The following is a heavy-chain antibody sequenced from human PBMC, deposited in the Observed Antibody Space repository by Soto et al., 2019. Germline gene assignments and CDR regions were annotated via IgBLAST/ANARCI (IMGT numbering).Heavy chain of an antibody. CDR1: GYTFTSYA. D-gene: IGHD6-13*01. CDR3: ARDLGSSSWFDP. J-gene: IGHJ5*02. V-gene: IGHV1-3*01. CDR2: INAGNGNT. Sequence: GASVKVSFKASGYTFTSYAMHWVRQAPGQRLEWMGWINAGNGNTKYSQKFQGRVTITRDTSASTAYMELSSLRSEDTAVYYCARDLGSSSWFDPWGQGTLVTVSS.